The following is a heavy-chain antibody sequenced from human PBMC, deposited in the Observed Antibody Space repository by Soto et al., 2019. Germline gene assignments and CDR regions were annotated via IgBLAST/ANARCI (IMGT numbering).Heavy chain of an antibody. CDR3: ARGGSDQPDYYFDY. J-gene: IGHJ4*02. CDR1: GGSISSSY. D-gene: IGHD3-3*01. CDR2: IYYSGST. V-gene: IGHV4-59*01. Sequence: PSESLSLTCTVSGGSISSSYGSWIRQPPGKGLEWIGYIYYSGSTNYNPSLKSRVTISVDTPKNQFSLKLSSVTAADTAVYYCARGGSDQPDYYFDYWGQGTLVTVSS.